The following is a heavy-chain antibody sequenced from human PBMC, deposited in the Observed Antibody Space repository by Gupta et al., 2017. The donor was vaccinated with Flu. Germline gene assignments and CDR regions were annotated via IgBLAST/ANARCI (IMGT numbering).Heavy chain of an antibody. CDR1: TRYG. CDR3: AKTRTWNDIDWFDP. D-gene: IGHD1-1*01. CDR2: INTNTGDP. V-gene: IGHV7-4-1*01. J-gene: IGHJ5*02. Sequence: TRYGIHWVRKAPGEGLEWRGWINTNTGDPTYNQGFTGRFVFSLDTSASTAYLHISSLQPEDTAVYYCAKTRTWNDIDWFDPWGQGTLVTVSS.